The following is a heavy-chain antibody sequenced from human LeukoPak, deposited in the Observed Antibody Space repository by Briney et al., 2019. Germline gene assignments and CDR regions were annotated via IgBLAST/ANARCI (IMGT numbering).Heavy chain of an antibody. CDR2: INRNGGST. D-gene: IGHD1-14*01. CDR1: GFTFDDYG. V-gene: IGHV3-20*04. Sequence: GGSLRLSCEASGFTFDDYGMSWVRQPPGKGLEWVSGINRNGGSTDYADSVKGRFTISRDNAKNSHFLQMNSLRVEDTALYYCARGFRNGPFDCWGQGTLVTFSS. CDR3: ARGFRNGPFDC. J-gene: IGHJ4*02.